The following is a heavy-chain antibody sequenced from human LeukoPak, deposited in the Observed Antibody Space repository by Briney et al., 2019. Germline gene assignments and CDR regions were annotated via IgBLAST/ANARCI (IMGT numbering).Heavy chain of an antibody. Sequence: SGHTLVKPTQTLTLTCTYSGFSLGTCGVGVGWIRLPPGKAWEWLAPYYWNDDNHYSLSLKSRLTITKDTSKNQVIFTMTNMDSVDTATYYCAHRYGYWGQGTLVTVSS. CDR1: GFSLGTCGVG. D-gene: IGHD2-8*01. V-gene: IGHV2-5*01. CDR3: AHRYGY. CDR2: YYWNDDN. J-gene: IGHJ4*02.